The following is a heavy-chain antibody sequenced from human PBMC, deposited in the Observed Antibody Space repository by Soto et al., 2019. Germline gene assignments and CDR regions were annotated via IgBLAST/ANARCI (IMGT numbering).Heavy chain of an antibody. Sequence: GSLRLSCAGSGFVFSNYSMNWVRQAPGRGLEWVSYISSSSSNTYYAASVRGRFTISRDNAKKSLFLRMISLKDEDTAVYYCTRGTKGGSPPLWGQGTLVTVSS. CDR3: TRGTKGGSPPL. V-gene: IGHV3-48*02. D-gene: IGHD1-7*01. J-gene: IGHJ4*02. CDR2: ISSSSSNT. CDR1: GFVFSNYS.